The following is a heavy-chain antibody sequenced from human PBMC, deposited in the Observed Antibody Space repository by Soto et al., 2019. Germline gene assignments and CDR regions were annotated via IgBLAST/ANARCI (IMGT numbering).Heavy chain of an antibody. CDR3: AKDQRDRYCSSTSCHAYDY. V-gene: IGHV1-2*04. CDR1: GYTFTGYY. Sequence: ASVKVSCKASGYTFTGYYMHWVRQAPGQGLEWMGWINPNSGGTNYAQKFQGWVTMTRDTSISTAYMELSRLRSDDTAVYYCAKDQRDRYCSSTSCHAYDYWGQGTLVTVSS. D-gene: IGHD2-2*01. J-gene: IGHJ4*02. CDR2: INPNSGGT.